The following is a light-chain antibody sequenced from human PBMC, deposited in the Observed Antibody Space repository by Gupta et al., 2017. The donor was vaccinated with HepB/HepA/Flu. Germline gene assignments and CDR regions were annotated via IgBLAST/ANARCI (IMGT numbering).Light chain of an antibody. CDR2: QDS. V-gene: IGLV3-1*01. CDR1: KLGDKY. CDR3: QAWDSSTLVV. Sequence: SYELTQPPSVSVSPGQTASITCSGDKLGDKYACWFQQTPGQSPVLVIYQDSRRPSGIPERFSGSNSGNTATLTISGTQAVEEADYYCQAWDSSTLVVFGGGTKLTVL. J-gene: IGLJ2*01.